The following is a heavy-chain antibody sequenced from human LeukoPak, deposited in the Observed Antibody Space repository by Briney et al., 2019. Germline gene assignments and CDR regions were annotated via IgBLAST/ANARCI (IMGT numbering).Heavy chain of an antibody. CDR3: ARDESSGGHYAFDI. Sequence: GASVKVSCKASGGTFSSYAISWVRQAPRQGLEWMGGIIPIFGTANYAQKFQGRVTITTDESTSTAYMELSSLRSEDTAVYYCARDESSGGHYAFDIWGQGTMVTVSS. V-gene: IGHV1-69*05. CDR1: GGTFSSYA. CDR2: IIPIFGTA. D-gene: IGHD2-15*01. J-gene: IGHJ3*02.